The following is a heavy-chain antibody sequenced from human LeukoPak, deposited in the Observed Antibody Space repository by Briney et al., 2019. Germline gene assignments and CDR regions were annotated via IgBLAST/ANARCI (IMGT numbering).Heavy chain of an antibody. CDR3: ARASPYYDFWSGYYSDFDY. CDR1: GDSISTYY. J-gene: IGHJ4*02. V-gene: IGHV4-59*01. CDR2: IDYRGST. Sequence: SETLSLTCTVSGDSISTYYWSWIRQPPGKGLEWIAYIDYRGSTTYNPSLRSRVTISVDTSKNQFSLKLSSVTAADTAVYYCARASPYYDFWSGYYSDFDYWGQGTLVTVSS. D-gene: IGHD3-3*01.